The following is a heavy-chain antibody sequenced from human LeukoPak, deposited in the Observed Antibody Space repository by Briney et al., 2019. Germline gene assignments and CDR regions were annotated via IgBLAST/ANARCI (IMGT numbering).Heavy chain of an antibody. Sequence: GGSLRLSCAASGFTFSSYGMHWVRQAPGKGLEWVAFIRYDGSNKYYADSVKGRFTISRDNSKNTLYLQMNNLRAEDTAVYYCAKDRMVRGDLDYWGQGTLVTVSS. CDR3: AKDRMVRGDLDY. CDR2: IRYDGSNK. V-gene: IGHV3-30*02. CDR1: GFTFSSYG. D-gene: IGHD3-10*01. J-gene: IGHJ4*02.